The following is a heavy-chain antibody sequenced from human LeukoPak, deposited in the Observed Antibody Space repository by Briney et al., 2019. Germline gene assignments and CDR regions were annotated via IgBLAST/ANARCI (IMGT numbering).Heavy chain of an antibody. CDR2: ISSSCSTI. Sequence: GGSLRLSCAASGFTFSRYEMNWVRQAPGKGLEWVSYISSSCSTIYYADSVKGRFTISRDNSKNTLYLQMNSLRAEDTAVYYCAKLGYCSGGSCYTIYYYYMDVWGKGTTVTISS. V-gene: IGHV3-48*03. CDR3: AKLGYCSGGSCYTIYYYYMDV. CDR1: GFTFSRYE. J-gene: IGHJ6*03. D-gene: IGHD2-15*01.